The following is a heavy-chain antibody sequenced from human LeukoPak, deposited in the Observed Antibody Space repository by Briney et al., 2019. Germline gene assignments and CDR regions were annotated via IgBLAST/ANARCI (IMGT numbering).Heavy chain of an antibody. CDR1: GGSFSGYY. CDR3: ARDGDLGIFDY. Sequence: SETLSLTCAVYGGSFSGYYWSWIRQPPGKGLEWIGEINHSGSTNYNPSLKSRVTISVDTSKNQFSLKLSSVTAADTAVYYCARDGDLGIFDYWGQGTLVTVSS. J-gene: IGHJ4*02. CDR2: INHSGST. V-gene: IGHV4-34*01. D-gene: IGHD3-16*01.